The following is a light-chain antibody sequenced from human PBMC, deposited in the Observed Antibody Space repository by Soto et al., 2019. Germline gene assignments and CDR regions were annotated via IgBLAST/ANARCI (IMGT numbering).Light chain of an antibody. Sequence: QSVLTQPASVSGSPGQSITISCTGTSSDVGSYNLVSWFQQHPGKVPKLMIYEDNKRPSGVSNRFSGSKSGNTASLTISGLQAEDESDYYCCSYAGSSIVVFGGGTKVTVL. CDR2: EDN. CDR3: CSYAGSSIVV. J-gene: IGLJ2*01. V-gene: IGLV2-23*01. CDR1: SSDVGSYNL.